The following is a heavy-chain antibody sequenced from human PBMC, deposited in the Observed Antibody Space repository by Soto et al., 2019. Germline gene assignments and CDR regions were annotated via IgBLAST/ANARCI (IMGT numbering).Heavy chain of an antibody. CDR3: ARSSSGYYYGRYYFDY. CDR1: GGSFSGYY. Sequence: QVQLQQWGAGLLKPSETLSLTCAVYGGSFSGYYWSWIRQPPGKGLEWIGEINHSGSTNYNPSLTSRVTISVDTSKNQFSLKLSSVTAADTAVYYCARSSSGYYYGRYYFDYWGQGTLVTVSS. V-gene: IGHV4-34*01. CDR2: INHSGST. J-gene: IGHJ4*02. D-gene: IGHD3-22*01.